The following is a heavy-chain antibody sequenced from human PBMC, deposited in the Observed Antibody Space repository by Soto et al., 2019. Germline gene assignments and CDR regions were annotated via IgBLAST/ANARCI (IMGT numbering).Heavy chain of an antibody. CDR2: IIPIFGTA. CDR1: GGTFRSYA. Sequence: SVKVSCKASGGTFRSYAISWVRQAPGQGLEWMGGIIPIFGTANYAQKFQGRVTITADESTSTAYMELSSLRYEDTAVYYCARSGSSGWYYFDYWGQGTLVTVYS. V-gene: IGHV1-69*13. J-gene: IGHJ4*02. D-gene: IGHD3-22*01. CDR3: ARSGSSGWYYFDY.